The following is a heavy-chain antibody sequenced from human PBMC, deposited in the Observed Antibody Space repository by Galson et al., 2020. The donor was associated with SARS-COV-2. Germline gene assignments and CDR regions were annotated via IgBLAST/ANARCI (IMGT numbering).Heavy chain of an antibody. V-gene: IGHV3-13*01. Sequence: GGSLRLSCAASGFTFSSYDMHWVRQATGKGLEWVSAIGTAGDTYYPGSVKGRFTISREHAKNSLYLQMNSLRAGDTAVYYCARGVDYNYYYYMDVWGQGTTVTVSS. J-gene: IGHJ6*03. CDR1: GFTFSSYD. CDR3: ARGVDYNYYYYMDV. CDR2: IGTAGDT.